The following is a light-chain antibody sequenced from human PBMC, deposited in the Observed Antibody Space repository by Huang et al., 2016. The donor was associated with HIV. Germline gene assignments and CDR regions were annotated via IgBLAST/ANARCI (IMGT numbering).Light chain of an antibody. CDR3: QQRGSWPLT. Sequence: EVVLTQSPATLSLSPGEGTTLSCRASQSVGNDLAWYQQKPGQAPSLLIYDASIRATDVPARFSGSGSGADVTLTISSLEPEDFAVYYCQQRGSWPLTFGGGTRVEIK. CDR1: QSVGND. CDR2: DAS. V-gene: IGKV3-11*01. J-gene: IGKJ4*01.